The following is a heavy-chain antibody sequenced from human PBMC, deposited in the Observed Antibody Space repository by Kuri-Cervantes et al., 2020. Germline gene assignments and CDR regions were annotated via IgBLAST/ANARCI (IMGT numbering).Heavy chain of an antibody. V-gene: IGHV3-74*01. CDR1: GFTFSSYW. CDR3: ARDVADRSWYLGYYYYGMDV. Sequence: GGSLRLSCAASGFTFSSYWMHWVRQAPRKGLVWVSRINSDGSSTSYADSVKGRFTISRDNAKNTLYLQMNSLRAEDTAVYYCARDVADRSWYLGYYYYGMDVWGQGTTVTVSS. J-gene: IGHJ6*02. CDR2: INSDGSST. D-gene: IGHD6-13*01.